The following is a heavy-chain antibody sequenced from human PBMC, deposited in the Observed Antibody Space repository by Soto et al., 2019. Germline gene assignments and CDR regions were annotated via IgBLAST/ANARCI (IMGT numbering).Heavy chain of an antibody. CDR2: ISYDGSNK. D-gene: IGHD4-17*01. CDR3: AKTGRSNDYLDY. J-gene: IGHJ4*02. V-gene: IGHV3-30*18. CDR1: GFTFSRYG. Sequence: QVQLVESGGGVVQPGRSLRLSCAASGFTFSRYGMHWVRQAPGKGLEWVAVISYDGSNKYYADSVKGRFTISRDNSKNTLYLQMNSLRAEDTAVYYCAKTGRSNDYLDYWGQGTLVTVSS.